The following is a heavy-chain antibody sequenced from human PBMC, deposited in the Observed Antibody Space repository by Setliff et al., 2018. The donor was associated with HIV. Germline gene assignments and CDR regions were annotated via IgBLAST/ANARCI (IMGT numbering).Heavy chain of an antibody. Sequence: SETLSLTCAVYGESFSGYFWSWIRQPPGKGLEWIEEINHSGSTNYNPSLKSRVSISVATSKNQFSLKLTSVTAADTAVYYCATGITMAPDYWGQGSLGTVSS. CDR1: GESFSGYF. CDR2: INHSGST. D-gene: IGHD1-20*01. J-gene: IGHJ4*02. CDR3: ATGITMAPDY. V-gene: IGHV4-34*01.